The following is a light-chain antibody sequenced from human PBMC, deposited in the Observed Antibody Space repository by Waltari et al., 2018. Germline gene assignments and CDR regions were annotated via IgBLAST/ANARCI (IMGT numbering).Light chain of an antibody. CDR2: YKSDSNQ. V-gene: IGLV5-45*02. CDR3: MIFYSSAWV. J-gene: IGLJ3*02. CDR1: SDITVGTYR. Sequence: QAVLTQPSSLSASPGASASLTCTLRSDITVGTYRILWYQRKAGSPPQFLLKYKSDSNQQRGSGVPSRFSGSKDASANAGVLLISGLQSEDEGDYYCMIFYSSAWVFGGGTKLTVL.